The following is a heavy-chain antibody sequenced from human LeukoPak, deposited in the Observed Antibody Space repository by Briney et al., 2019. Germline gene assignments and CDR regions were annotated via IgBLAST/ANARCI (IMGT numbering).Heavy chain of an antibody. CDR1: GFTFSDYY. Sequence: GSLRLSCAASGFTFSDYYMSWIRQAPGKGLEWVSAISGSGGSTYYADSVKGRFTISRDNSKNTLYLQMNSLRAEDTAVYYCANSAGIAAAGYYFDYWGQGTLVTVSS. D-gene: IGHD6-13*01. CDR3: ANSAGIAAAGYYFDY. CDR2: ISGSGGST. J-gene: IGHJ4*02. V-gene: IGHV3-23*01.